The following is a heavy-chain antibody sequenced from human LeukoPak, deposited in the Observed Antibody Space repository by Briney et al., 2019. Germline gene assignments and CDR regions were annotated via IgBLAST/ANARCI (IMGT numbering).Heavy chain of an antibody. CDR3: ARVEGLYDSSGYPAPSFDY. Sequence: PSETLSLTCTVSGGSISSSSYYWGWIRQPPGKGLEWIGSIYYSGSTYYNPSLKSRVTISVDTSKNQFSLKLSSVTAADTAVYYCARVEGLYDSSGYPAPSFDYWGQGTLVTVSS. D-gene: IGHD3-22*01. V-gene: IGHV4-39*07. CDR2: IYYSGST. J-gene: IGHJ4*02. CDR1: GGSISSSSYY.